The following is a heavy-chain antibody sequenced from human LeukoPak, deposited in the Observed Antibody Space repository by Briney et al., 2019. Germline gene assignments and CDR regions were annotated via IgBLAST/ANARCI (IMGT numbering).Heavy chain of an antibody. D-gene: IGHD5-12*01. J-gene: IGHJ4*02. CDR1: GFTFSSYG. CDR2: IWYDGSNK. V-gene: IGHV3-33*01. CDR3: ARRRGYSGYDLDY. Sequence: GGSLRLSCAASGFTFSSYGMHWVRQAPGKGLEWVAVIWYDGSNKYYADSVKGRFTISKDNSKNTLYLQTNSLRAEDTAVYYCARRRGYSGYDLDYWGQGTLVTVSS.